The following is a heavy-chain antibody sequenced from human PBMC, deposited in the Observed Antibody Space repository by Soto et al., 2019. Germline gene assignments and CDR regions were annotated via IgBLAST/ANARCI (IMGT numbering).Heavy chain of an antibody. J-gene: IGHJ4*02. Sequence: QVQLQQWGAGLLKPSETLSLTCAVYGGSFSGYYWCWIRQPPGKGLEWMGEINHSGSTNYNHSLQSRVPISVHTSKNQFSRKLSSVAAADTAVYDCARSPRPKYYYGSGSYYIAYWGQGTMVTGSS. CDR2: INHSGST. V-gene: IGHV4-34*01. D-gene: IGHD3-10*01. CDR3: ARSPRPKYYYGSGSYYIAY. CDR1: GGSFSGYY.